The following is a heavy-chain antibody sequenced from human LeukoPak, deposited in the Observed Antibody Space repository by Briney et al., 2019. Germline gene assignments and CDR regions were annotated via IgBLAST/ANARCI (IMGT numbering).Heavy chain of an antibody. CDR2: IYHSGST. J-gene: IGHJ5*02. CDR3: ARDPGEIPLGFDP. V-gene: IGHV4-4*02. D-gene: IGHD3-16*01. Sequence: PSGTLSLTCAVSGGSISSSNWWSWVRQPPGKGLEWIGEIYHSGSTNYNPSLKSRVTISVDKSKNQFSLKLSSVTAADTAVYYCARDPGEIPLGFDPWGQGTLVTFSS. CDR1: GGSISSSNW.